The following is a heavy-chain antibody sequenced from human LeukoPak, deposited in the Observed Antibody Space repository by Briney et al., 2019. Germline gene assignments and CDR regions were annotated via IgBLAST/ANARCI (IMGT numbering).Heavy chain of an antibody. CDR1: GGSISSGDYY. V-gene: IGHV4-30-4*08. CDR3: ARGRLYYDSSGYYPNFDY. J-gene: IGHJ4*02. CDR2: IYYSGST. D-gene: IGHD3-22*01. Sequence: SETLSLTCTVSGGSISSGDYYWSWIRQPPGKGLEWIGYIYYSGSTYYNPSLKSRVTISVDTSKTQFSLKLSSVTAADTAVYYCARGRLYYDSSGYYPNFDYWGQGTLVTVSS.